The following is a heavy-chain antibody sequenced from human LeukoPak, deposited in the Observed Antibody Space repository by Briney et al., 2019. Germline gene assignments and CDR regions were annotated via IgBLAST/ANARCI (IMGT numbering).Heavy chain of an antibody. V-gene: IGHV4-4*07. Sequence: SETLSLTCTVSGGSISDYYWSWIRQPAGKGLGWIWRIYGSGSPSYNPSLKSRVTMSGDTSKNQISLKLNSVAAADTALYYGTTEPVPWGQGTLLPVSS. J-gene: IGHJ1*01. CDR3: TTEPVP. CDR2: IYGSGSP. CDR1: GGSISDYY.